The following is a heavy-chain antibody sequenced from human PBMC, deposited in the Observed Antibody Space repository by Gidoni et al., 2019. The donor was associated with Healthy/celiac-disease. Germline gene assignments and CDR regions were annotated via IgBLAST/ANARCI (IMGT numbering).Heavy chain of an antibody. Sequence: EVQLVESGVGLVKPGGSLSLSVAASGFTFSRYSRNWVSEAPGKGLEWVSSSSSSSSYIYYADSVKGRFTISRDNAKNSLYLQMDSLRAEDTAVYYCARDLPGCSGGSCYSYSGHYGMDVWGQGTTVTVSS. D-gene: IGHD2-15*01. CDR3: ARDLPGCSGGSCYSYSGHYGMDV. V-gene: IGHV3-21*01. J-gene: IGHJ6*02. CDR1: GFTFSRYS. CDR2: SSSSSSYI.